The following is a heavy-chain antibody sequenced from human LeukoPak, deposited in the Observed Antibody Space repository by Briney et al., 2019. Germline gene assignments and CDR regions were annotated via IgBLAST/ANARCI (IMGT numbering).Heavy chain of an antibody. J-gene: IGHJ3*02. CDR1: GFTFSSYA. V-gene: IGHV3-30-3*01. CDR3: ARGYSRAAFDI. CDR2: ISYDGSNK. Sequence: GGSLRLSCAASGFTFSSYAMHWVRQAPGKGLEWVAVISYDGSNKYYADSVKGRFTISRDNSKNTLYLQMNSLRVEDTALYYCARGYSRAAFDIWGQGTVVAVSS. D-gene: IGHD2-15*01.